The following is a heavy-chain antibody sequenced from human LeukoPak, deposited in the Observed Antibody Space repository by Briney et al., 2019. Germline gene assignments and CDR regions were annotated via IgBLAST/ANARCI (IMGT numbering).Heavy chain of an antibody. CDR2: INHSGST. Sequence: PSETLSLTCAVYGGSFSGYYWSWIRQPPGKGLEWIGEINHSGSTNYNPSLKSRVTISVDTSKNQFSLKLSSVTAADTAVYYCARSYRYRGYFDYWGQGTLVTVSS. D-gene: IGHD1-26*01. CDR3: ARSYRYRGYFDY. CDR1: GGSFSGYY. V-gene: IGHV4-34*01. J-gene: IGHJ4*02.